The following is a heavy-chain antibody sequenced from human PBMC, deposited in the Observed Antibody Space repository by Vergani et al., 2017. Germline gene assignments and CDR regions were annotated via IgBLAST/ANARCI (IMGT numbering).Heavy chain of an antibody. CDR1: GGSISSGGYY. CDR2: IYYSGST. V-gene: IGHV4-31*03. CDR3: ARGSPIVVVPAALGPRDAFDI. D-gene: IGHD2-2*01. J-gene: IGHJ3*02. Sequence: QVQLQESGPGLVKPSQTLSLTCTVSGGSISSGGYYWSWIRQHPGKGLEWIGYIYYSGSTYYNPSLKSRVTISVDTSKNQFSLKLSSVTAADTAVYYCARGSPIVVVPAALGPRDAFDIWGQGTMVTVSS.